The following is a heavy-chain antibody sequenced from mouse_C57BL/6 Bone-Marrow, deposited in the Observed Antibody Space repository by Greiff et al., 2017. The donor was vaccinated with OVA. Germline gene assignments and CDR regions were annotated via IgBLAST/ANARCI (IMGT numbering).Heavy chain of an antibody. CDR1: GYTFTSYW. CDR2: IDPSDSET. D-gene: IGHD1-1*01. Sequence: QVQLQQPGAELVRPGSSVKLSCKASGYTFTSYWMHWVKQRPIQGLEWIGNIDPSDSETHYNQKFKDKATLTVDKSSSTAYMQLSSLTSEDSAVYYCARERITTVSVDYWGQGTTLTVSS. V-gene: IGHV1-52*01. J-gene: IGHJ2*01. CDR3: ARERITTVSVDY.